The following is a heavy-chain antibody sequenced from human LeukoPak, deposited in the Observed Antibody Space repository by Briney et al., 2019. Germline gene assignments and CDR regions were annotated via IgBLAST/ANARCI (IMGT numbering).Heavy chain of an antibody. CDR3: ARDLSSSYDY. Sequence: SETLSLTCTVSGYSISSGYYWGWIRQPPGKGLEWIGSIYHSGGTYYNPSLKSRVTISVDTSKNQFSLKLSSVTAADTAVYYCARDLSSSYDYWGQGTLVTVSS. V-gene: IGHV4-38-2*02. D-gene: IGHD6-13*01. CDR2: IYHSGGT. J-gene: IGHJ4*02. CDR1: GYSISSGYY.